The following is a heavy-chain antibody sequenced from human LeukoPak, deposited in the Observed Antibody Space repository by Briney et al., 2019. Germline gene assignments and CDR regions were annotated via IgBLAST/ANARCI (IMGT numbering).Heavy chain of an antibody. J-gene: IGHJ4*02. V-gene: IGHV3-23*01. CDR3: ARGLAAAGNSLDS. CDR2: LSGSGAGT. CDR1: GFTFSDYA. D-gene: IGHD6-13*01. Sequence: PGGSLRLSCAASGFTFSDYALGWVRQAPGRGLEWVATLSGSGAGTYYSDSVQGRFTISRDNSKRTLFLQMNSLRDEDTAVYYCARGLAAAGNSLDSWGQGTLVTVSS.